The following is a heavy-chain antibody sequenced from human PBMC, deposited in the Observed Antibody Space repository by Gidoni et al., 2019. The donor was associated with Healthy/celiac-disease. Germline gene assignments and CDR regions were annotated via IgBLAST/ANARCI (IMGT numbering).Heavy chain of an antibody. CDR1: GGSISSYY. D-gene: IGHD4-17*01. Sequence: QVQLQESGPGLVKPSETLSLTCTVSGGSISSYYWSWIRQPPGKGLEWIGYIYYSGSTNYNPSLKSRVTISVDTSKNQFSLKLSSVTAADTAVYYCARCIKMMDYGGHAWFDPWGQGTLVTVSS. CDR2: IYYSGST. V-gene: IGHV4-59*08. CDR3: ARCIKMMDYGGHAWFDP. J-gene: IGHJ5*02.